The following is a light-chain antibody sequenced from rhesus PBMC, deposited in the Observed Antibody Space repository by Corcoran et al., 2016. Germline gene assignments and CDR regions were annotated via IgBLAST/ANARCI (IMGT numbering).Light chain of an antibody. V-gene: IGKV3-40*03. CDR1: ESVGSY. J-gene: IGKJ4*01. Sequence: EIVMTLSPATLSLSPGETVTLSCRASESVGSYLAWYQQKPGQAPTLLVHRAYFRATGIPDRFSGGGSRTNFILTISSREPEGVGVYHCQQYNDLLLTFGGGTKVELK. CDR2: RAY. CDR3: QQYNDLLLT.